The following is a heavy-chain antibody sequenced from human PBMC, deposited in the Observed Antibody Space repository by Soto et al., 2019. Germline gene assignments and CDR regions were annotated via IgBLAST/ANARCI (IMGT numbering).Heavy chain of an antibody. D-gene: IGHD6-19*01. CDR3: ARDKRGWAVAGMMDYYYGMDV. V-gene: IGHV4-61*01. CDR2: IYYSGST. Sequence: PSETLSLTCTVSGGSISSGSYYWDWIRQPPGKGLEWFGYIYYSGSTNYNPSLKSRVTISVGTSKNQFSLKLSSVTAADTAVYYCARDKRGWAVAGMMDYYYGMDVWGQGTTVTV. J-gene: IGHJ6*02. CDR1: GGSISSGSYY.